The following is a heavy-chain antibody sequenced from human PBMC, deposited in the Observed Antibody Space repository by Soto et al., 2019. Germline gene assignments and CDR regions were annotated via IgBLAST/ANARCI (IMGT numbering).Heavy chain of an antibody. Sequence: KTSETLSLTCTVSGGSVSSGSYYWSWIRQPPGKGLEWIGYIYYSGSTNYNPSLKSRVTISVDTSKNQFSLKLSSVTAADTTVYYCATASVWWNDVSYYYYYGMDVWGQGTTVTVSS. V-gene: IGHV4-61*01. CDR3: ATASVWWNDVSYYYYYGMDV. J-gene: IGHJ6*02. D-gene: IGHD1-1*01. CDR2: IYYSGST. CDR1: GGSVSSGSYY.